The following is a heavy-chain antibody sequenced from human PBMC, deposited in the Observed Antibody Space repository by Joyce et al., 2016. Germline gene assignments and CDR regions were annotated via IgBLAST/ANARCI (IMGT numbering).Heavy chain of an antibody. CDR2: INQAGSEK. V-gene: IGHV3-7*01. CDR3: TRVSRMEAPDY. D-gene: IGHD1-1*01. J-gene: IGHJ4*02. Sequence: EVQLVESGGGLVQPGGSLRLSCAASGFTFTTSWMNWLRQAQGQVLELVANINQAGSEKYYVDSVKGRFTISRDNAKSSLYLQMNTLRAEDTAVYYCTRVSRMEAPDYWGQGALVTVSS. CDR1: GFTFTTSW.